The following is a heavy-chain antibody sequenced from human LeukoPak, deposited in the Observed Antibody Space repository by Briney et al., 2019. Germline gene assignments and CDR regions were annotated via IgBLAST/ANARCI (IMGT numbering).Heavy chain of an antibody. V-gene: IGHV4-34*01. J-gene: IGHJ6*03. Sequence: SETLSLTCAVYGGSFSGYYWSWIRQPPGKGLEWIGEINHSGSTNYNPSLKSRVTISVDTSKNQFSLKLSSVTAADTAVYYCARGHCTNGVCYRYYYYYYMDVWGKGTTVTVSS. CDR1: GGSFSGYY. D-gene: IGHD2-8*01. CDR2: INHSGST. CDR3: ARGHCTNGVCYRYYYYYYMDV.